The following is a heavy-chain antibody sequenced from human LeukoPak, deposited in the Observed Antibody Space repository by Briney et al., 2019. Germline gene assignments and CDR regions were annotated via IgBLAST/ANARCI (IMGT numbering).Heavy chain of an antibody. CDR2: IYYSGST. D-gene: IGHD3-9*01. CDR1: GGSISSYY. V-gene: IGHV4-59*01. J-gene: IGHJ4*02. Sequence: SETLSLTCTVSGGSISSYYWSWIRQPPGKGLEWIGYIYYSGSTNYNPSLKSRVTISVDTSKNQFSLKLSSVTAAGTAVYYCARVNDILTGYSFDYWGQGTLVTVSS. CDR3: ARVNDILTGYSFDY.